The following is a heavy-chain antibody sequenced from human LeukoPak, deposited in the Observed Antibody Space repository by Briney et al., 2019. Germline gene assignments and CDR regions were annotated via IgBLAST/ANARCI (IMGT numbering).Heavy chain of an antibody. J-gene: IGHJ3*02. CDR2: ISSSSSYI. CDR3: ARDRGEDYYGSGNYLRAFDI. V-gene: IGHV3-21*01. Sequence: GGSLRLSCAASGFSFSSYSMNWVRQAPGKGLEWVSSISSSSSYIFYADSVKGRFTISRDNAKKSLSLQMNSLRAEDTAVYYCARDRGEDYYGSGNYLRAFDIWGQGTMVTVSS. D-gene: IGHD3-10*01. CDR1: GFSFSSYS.